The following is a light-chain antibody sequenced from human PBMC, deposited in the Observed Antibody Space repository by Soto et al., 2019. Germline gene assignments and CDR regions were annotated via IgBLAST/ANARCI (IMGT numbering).Light chain of an antibody. Sequence: DIVMTQSPDSLAVSLGERATINCKSSQSVFYSSNNKNYLAWYQQKPGQPPKLLIYWASTRESGVPDRFSGGGSGADFTLTISSLRAEDVAVYYCQQYYSIPYTFGQGTKLEIK. J-gene: IGKJ2*01. CDR3: QQYYSIPYT. V-gene: IGKV4-1*01. CDR2: WAS. CDR1: QSVFYSSNNKNY.